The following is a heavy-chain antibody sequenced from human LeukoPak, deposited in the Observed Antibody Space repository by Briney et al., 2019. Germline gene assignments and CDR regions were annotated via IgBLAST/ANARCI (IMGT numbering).Heavy chain of an antibody. CDR3: ARLSWGLFDN. D-gene: IGHD7-27*01. J-gene: IGHJ4*02. CDR1: GGSFSGYY. CDR2: IYYTGST. Sequence: SETLSLTCAVYGGSFSGYYWSWIRQPPGKGLEWIGYIYYTGSTNYSPSLKSRVTTSVDTSKNQVSLKLSSVTAADTAVYFCARLSWGLFDNWGQGTLVTVSS. V-gene: IGHV4-59*08.